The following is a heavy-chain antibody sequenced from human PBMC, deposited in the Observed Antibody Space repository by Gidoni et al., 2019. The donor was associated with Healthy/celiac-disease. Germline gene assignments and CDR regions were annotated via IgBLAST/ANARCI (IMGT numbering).Heavy chain of an antibody. D-gene: IGHD3-3*01. CDR3: ARVFWYDFWSGYFIDYYYYMDV. J-gene: IGHJ6*03. Sequence: QVQLQESGPGLVKHSETLSLPSPASGGSISSYSLSWLRQPPGKGLEWIGYIYYSGSTNYNPSLKSRVTISVDTSKNQFSLKLSSVTAADTAVYYCARVFWYDFWSGYFIDYYYYMDVWGKGTTVTVSS. CDR1: GGSISSYS. CDR2: IYYSGST. V-gene: IGHV4-59*01.